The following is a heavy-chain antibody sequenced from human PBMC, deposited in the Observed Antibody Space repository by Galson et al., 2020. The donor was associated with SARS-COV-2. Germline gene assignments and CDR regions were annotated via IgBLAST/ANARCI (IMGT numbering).Heavy chain of an antibody. D-gene: IGHD6-19*01. J-gene: IGHJ4*02. V-gene: IGHV1-24*01. CDR2: FDPEDGET. CDR3: ATGLAGYSRGWSLWY. Sequence: ASVKVSCKVSGYTLTELSMHWVRQAPGKGLEWMGGFDPEDGETIYAQKFQGRVTMTEDTSTDTAYMELSSLRSEDTAVYYCATGLAGYSRGWSLWYWGQGTLVTVSS. CDR1: GYTLTELS.